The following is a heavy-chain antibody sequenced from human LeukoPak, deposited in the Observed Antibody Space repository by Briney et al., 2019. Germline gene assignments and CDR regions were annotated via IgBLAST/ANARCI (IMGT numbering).Heavy chain of an antibody. V-gene: IGHV3-30-3*01. D-gene: IGHD2-15*01. CDR1: GFTFSIYA. CDR2: ISYDGSNK. CDR3: AREDVVVVAARYYYYGMDV. J-gene: IGHJ6*02. Sequence: GGSLRLSCAASGFTFSIYAMHWVRQAPGKGLEWVAVISYDGSNKYYADSVKGRFTISRDNSKNTLYLQMNSLRAEDTAVYYCAREDVVVVAARYYYYGMDVWGQGTTVTVSS.